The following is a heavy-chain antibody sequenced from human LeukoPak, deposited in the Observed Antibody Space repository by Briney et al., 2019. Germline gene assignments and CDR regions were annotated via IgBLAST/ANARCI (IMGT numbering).Heavy chain of an antibody. V-gene: IGHV1-2*02. J-gene: IGHJ4*02. D-gene: IGHD2-2*01. Sequence: ASVKVSCKASGYTFTGYYIHWVRQAPGQGLEWMGWINPHSGGTNYAQKFQGGVTMTRDTSITTAYMELSSLRSDDTAVYYCARDVGEYCSSTDCYASHYWGQGTLVTVSS. CDR3: ARDVGEYCSSTDCYASHY. CDR1: GYTFTGYY. CDR2: INPHSGGT.